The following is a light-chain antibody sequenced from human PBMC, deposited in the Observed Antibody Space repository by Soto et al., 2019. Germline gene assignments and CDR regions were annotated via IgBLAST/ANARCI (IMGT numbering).Light chain of an antibody. CDR1: QSVSSSY. CDR3: QQLNSYPLIT. V-gene: IGKV3-20*01. CDR2: GAS. J-gene: IGKJ5*01. Sequence: EIGLTQSACTLSLSPGERATLSSQASQSVSSSYLAWYQQKPGQAPRLLIYGASTRATDIPARFSGSGSGTDFTLTISSLQPEDFATYYCQQLNSYPLITFGQGTRLEIK.